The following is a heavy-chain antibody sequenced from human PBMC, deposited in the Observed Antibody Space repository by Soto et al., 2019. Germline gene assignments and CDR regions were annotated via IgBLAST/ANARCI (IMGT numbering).Heavy chain of an antibody. Sequence: QITLKESGPTLVKPTQTLTLTCTFSGFSLSTSGVGVGWIRQPPGKALEWLGTIYWDDDKHYSPSLKSRLTITXXTXKXPVVLTMTNMDPVDIGTYYCAHSPPLGQSNYGWFDPWGQGTLVTVSS. J-gene: IGHJ5*02. V-gene: IGHV2-5*02. CDR2: IYWDDDK. D-gene: IGHD4-4*01. CDR3: AHSPPLGQSNYGWFDP. CDR1: GFSLSTSGVG.